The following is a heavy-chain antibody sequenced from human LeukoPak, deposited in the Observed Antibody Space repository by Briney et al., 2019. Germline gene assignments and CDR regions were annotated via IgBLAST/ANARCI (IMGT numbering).Heavy chain of an antibody. J-gene: IGHJ6*03. Sequence: ASETLSLTCTVSGGSISGYYWSWIRQPAGKGLEWIGRIYTSGSTNYNPSLKSRVTMSVDTTKNQVSLKLTSVTAADTAVYYCARGIYCSGTTSYYYYYYMDVWGKGTTVTVSS. D-gene: IGHD2-2*01. CDR2: IYTSGST. CDR3: ARGIYCSGTTSYYYYYYMDV. V-gene: IGHV4-4*07. CDR1: GGSISGYY.